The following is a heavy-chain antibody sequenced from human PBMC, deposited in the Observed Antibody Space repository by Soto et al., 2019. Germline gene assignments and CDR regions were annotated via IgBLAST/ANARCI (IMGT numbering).Heavy chain of an antibody. Sequence: QVQLVESGGGVVQPGRSLSLSCAASGFTFSSYGMHWVRQAPGKGLEWVAVIWYDGSNKYYADSVKGRFTISRDNSKNTLYLQMNSLRAEDTAVYYCARDKGDIVVVPAAIFYMDVWGKGTTVTVSS. V-gene: IGHV3-33*01. J-gene: IGHJ6*03. CDR3: ARDKGDIVVVPAAIFYMDV. CDR1: GFTFSSYG. CDR2: IWYDGSNK. D-gene: IGHD2-2*01.